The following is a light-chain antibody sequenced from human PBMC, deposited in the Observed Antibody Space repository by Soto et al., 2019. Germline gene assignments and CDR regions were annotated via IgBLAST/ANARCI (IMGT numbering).Light chain of an antibody. CDR2: EVS. J-gene: IGLJ3*02. V-gene: IGLV2-14*01. CDR1: SSDVGGYNY. CDR3: FSFTRSSTWV. Sequence: QSVLTQPASVSGSPGQSITISCTGTSSDVGGYNYVSWSQQHPGKAPKLVIYEVSNRPSGVSNRFSGSKSGNTASLTISGLQAEDEADYYCFSFTRSSTWVFGGGTXLTVL.